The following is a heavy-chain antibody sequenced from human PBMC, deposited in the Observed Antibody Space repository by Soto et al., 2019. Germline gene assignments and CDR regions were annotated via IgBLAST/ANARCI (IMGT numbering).Heavy chain of an antibody. CDR3: ARSGYQLPSGYYFYGMDV. D-gene: IGHD2-2*01. Sequence: QVQLVQSGAEVKKPGSSVKVSCKASGGTFSTYAISWVRQAPGQGLEWMGGITPIFGTPNYAQKFQGRVTISADESTSTANMEFSSLRSDDTAVYYCARSGYQLPSGYYFYGMDVWGQGTTVSVSS. CDR2: ITPIFGTP. J-gene: IGHJ6*02. CDR1: GGTFSTYA. V-gene: IGHV1-69*01.